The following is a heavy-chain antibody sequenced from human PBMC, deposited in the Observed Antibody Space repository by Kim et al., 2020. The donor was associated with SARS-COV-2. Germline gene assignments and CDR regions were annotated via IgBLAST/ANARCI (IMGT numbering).Heavy chain of an antibody. CDR1: GFTFSSYA. D-gene: IGHD2-21*02. CDR3: ARTRGIGGNFPHTLFDY. Sequence: GGSLRLSCAASGFTFSSYAMHWVRQAPGKGLEWVAVISYDGSNKYYADSVKGRFTISRDNSKNTLYLQMNSLRAEDTAVYYCARTRGIGGNFPHTLFDYWGQGTLVTVSS. V-gene: IGHV3-30*04. J-gene: IGHJ4*02. CDR2: ISYDGSNK.